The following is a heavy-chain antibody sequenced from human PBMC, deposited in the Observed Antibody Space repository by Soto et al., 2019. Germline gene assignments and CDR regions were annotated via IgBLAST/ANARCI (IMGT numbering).Heavy chain of an antibody. D-gene: IGHD3-9*01. V-gene: IGHV4-39*01. CDR1: GDSMISRTYY. CDR2: IFYRGRS. J-gene: IGHJ6*02. Sequence: SANLSLSYTVSGDSMISRTYYWGWIRQPPGKGWEWIGTIFYRGRSYYNPSLKSRVTISVDTSKNQFSLKLSSVTAADTAVYYCARAPPKYDILTGYYYYGMDVWGQGTTVTVS. CDR3: ARAPPKYDILTGYYYYGMDV.